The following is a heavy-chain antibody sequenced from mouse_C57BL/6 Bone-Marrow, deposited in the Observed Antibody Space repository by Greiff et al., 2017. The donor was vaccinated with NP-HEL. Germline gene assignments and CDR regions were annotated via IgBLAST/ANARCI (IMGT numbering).Heavy chain of an antibody. CDR2: INPYNGGT. J-gene: IGHJ2*01. CDR3: ARDGVTTN. Sequence: VHVKQSGPVLVKPGASVKMSCKASGYTFTDYYMNWVKQSHGKSLEWIGVINPYNGGTSYNQKFKGKATLTVDKSSSTAYMELNSLTSEDSAVYYCARDGVTTNWGQGTTLTVSS. V-gene: IGHV1-19*01. CDR1: GYTFTDYY. D-gene: IGHD2-2*01.